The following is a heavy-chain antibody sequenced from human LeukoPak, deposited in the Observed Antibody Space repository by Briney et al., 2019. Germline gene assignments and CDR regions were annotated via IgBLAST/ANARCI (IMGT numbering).Heavy chain of an antibody. CDR2: IFPSGGEI. Sequence: AGSLRLSCAAAGFTFSNLDMSWVRQPPGKGLEWVSSIFPSGGEIHYADSVRGRLTTSRDNSKSTLSLQMNSLRAEDTAIYYCATYRQVLLPFESWGQGTLVTVSS. CDR1: GFTFSNLD. CDR3: ATYRQVLLPFES. V-gene: IGHV3-23*01. D-gene: IGHD2-8*02. J-gene: IGHJ4*02.